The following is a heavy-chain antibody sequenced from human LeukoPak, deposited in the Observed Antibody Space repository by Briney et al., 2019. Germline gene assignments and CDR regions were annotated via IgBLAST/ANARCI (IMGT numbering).Heavy chain of an antibody. D-gene: IGHD3-10*01. CDR3: ARVLVPGVRGVTPDYGMDV. J-gene: IGHJ6*02. CDR2: MNPNSGST. Sequence: ASVNVSCKASGYTFTSYDINWVRQATAQGLEWMGWMNPNSGSTGYAQKFQGRVTMTRNTSISTAYMELSSLRSEDTAVYYCARVLVPGVRGVTPDYGMDVWGQGTTVTVSS. V-gene: IGHV1-8*01. CDR1: GYTFTSYD.